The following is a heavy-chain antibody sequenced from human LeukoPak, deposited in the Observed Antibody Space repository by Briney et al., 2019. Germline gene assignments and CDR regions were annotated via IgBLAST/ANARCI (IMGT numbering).Heavy chain of an antibody. J-gene: IGHJ3*02. Sequence: SVKVSCKASGFTFSSSAMQWVRQARGQRLEWIGWIAVGSGNTNYSQKFQGRVIITRDMSTSTAYMEVSRLRSDDTAVYYCATSILVVVDTHAFDIWGQGTMVTVSS. CDR2: IAVGSGNT. CDR1: GFTFSSSA. CDR3: ATSILVVVDTHAFDI. D-gene: IGHD3-22*01. V-gene: IGHV1-58*02.